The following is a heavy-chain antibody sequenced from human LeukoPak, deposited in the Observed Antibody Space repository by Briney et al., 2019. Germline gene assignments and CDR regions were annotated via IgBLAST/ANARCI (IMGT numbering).Heavy chain of an antibody. CDR1: GFTFSSYG. D-gene: IGHD3-3*01. Sequence: GGSLRLSCAASGFTFSSYGMHWVRQAPGKGLEWVGVMSYDGSDEYYTDSVKGRFTISRDNSKNTVYLQMNSLRADDTAVYYCARDFTPEWFDIHWGQGTLVTVS. V-gene: IGHV3-30*19. CDR2: MSYDGSDE. CDR3: ARDFTPEWFDIH. J-gene: IGHJ4*02.